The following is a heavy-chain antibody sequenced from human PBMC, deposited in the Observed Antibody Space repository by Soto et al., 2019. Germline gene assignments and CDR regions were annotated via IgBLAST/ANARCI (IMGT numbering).Heavy chain of an antibody. CDR2: IYYSGST. V-gene: IGHV4-39*01. Sequence: QLQLQESGPGLVKPSETLSLTCTVSGGSISSSSYYWGWIRQPPGKWLEWIGSIYYSGSTYYNPYLKSRVTISVDTSKNQFSLKLSSVTAADTAVYYCAITSMVRGVINYDYWGQGTLVTVSS. D-gene: IGHD3-10*01. J-gene: IGHJ4*02. CDR3: AITSMVRGVINYDY. CDR1: GGSISSSSYY.